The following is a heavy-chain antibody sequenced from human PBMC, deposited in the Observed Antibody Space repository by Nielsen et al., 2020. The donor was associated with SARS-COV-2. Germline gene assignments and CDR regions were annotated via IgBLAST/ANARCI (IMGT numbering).Heavy chain of an antibody. CDR2: ISGSGGST. CDR1: GFTFSSYA. V-gene: IGHV3-23*01. D-gene: IGHD2-21*01. CDR3: AKESYCGGDCYSDFDY. Sequence: GGSLRLSCAASGFTFSSYAMSWVRQAPGKGLEWVSAISGSGGSTYYADSVKGRFTISRDNSKNTLYLQMNSLRAEDTAVYYCAKESYCGGDCYSDFDYWGQGTLVTVSS. J-gene: IGHJ4*02.